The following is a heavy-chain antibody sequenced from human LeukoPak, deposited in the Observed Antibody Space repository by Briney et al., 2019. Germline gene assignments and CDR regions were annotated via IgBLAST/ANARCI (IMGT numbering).Heavy chain of an antibody. V-gene: IGHV4-59*01. CDR1: GGSLSSYY. CDR2: IYYNGTT. J-gene: IGHJ4*02. D-gene: IGHD5-24*01. CDR3: VRDKGDGTRPSSERFDY. Sequence: PSETLSLTCTVSGGSLSSYYWSRLRKPPGGGLEWFAYIYYNGTTNYNPSIKSRAAISVDTSKNQFSLNLTSVTAADTAVYYCVRDKGDGTRPSSERFDYWGQGTLVTVSS.